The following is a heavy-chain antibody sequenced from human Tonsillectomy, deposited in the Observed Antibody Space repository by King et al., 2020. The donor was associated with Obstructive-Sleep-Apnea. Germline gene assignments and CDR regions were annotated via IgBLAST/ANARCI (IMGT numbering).Heavy chain of an antibody. Sequence: QLVQSGGGLVQPGGSLRLTCAASGFTFSVYDIHWVRQAKGEPLEWFSATGTGGETYYPDSVKGRLIVPRENAKSSLYLQMMSLRAGDTAVYYCARGCPKWFGAHCRGLDVWGQGTTVTVSS. D-gene: IGHD3-10*01. V-gene: IGHV3-13*01. CDR2: TGTGGET. CDR1: GFTFSVYD. J-gene: IGHJ6*02. CDR3: ARGCPKWFGAHCRGLDV.